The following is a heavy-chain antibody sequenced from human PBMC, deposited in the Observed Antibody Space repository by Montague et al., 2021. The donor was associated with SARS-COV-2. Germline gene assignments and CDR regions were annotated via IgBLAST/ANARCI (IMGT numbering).Heavy chain of an antibody. CDR3: VRPLWFGDSDYFFDS. J-gene: IGHJ4*02. V-gene: IGHV3-74*01. Sequence: SLRLSCAASGFTFRSYWMHWVRQVPGRGPIWVSRTKPDGTSTNYAASVKGRFTISRDNAKNTLSLQLNNLRAEDTAVYYCVRPLWFGDSDYFFDSWGQGTLVTVSS. CDR2: TKPDGTST. CDR1: GFTFRSYW. D-gene: IGHD3-10*01.